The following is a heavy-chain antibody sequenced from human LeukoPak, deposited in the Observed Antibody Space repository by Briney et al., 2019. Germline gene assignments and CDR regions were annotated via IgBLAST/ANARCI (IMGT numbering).Heavy chain of an antibody. CDR2: IYSGGST. CDR1: GFTVSSNY. CDR3: ARDLGKAAAERDY. Sequence: TGGSLRLSCAASGFTVSSNYMSWVRQAPGKGLEWVSVIYSGGSTDYADSVKGRFTISRDNSKNTVYLQMSSLRAEDTAVYYCARDLGKAAAERDYWGQGTLVTVSS. J-gene: IGHJ4*02. V-gene: IGHV3-53*01. D-gene: IGHD6-13*01.